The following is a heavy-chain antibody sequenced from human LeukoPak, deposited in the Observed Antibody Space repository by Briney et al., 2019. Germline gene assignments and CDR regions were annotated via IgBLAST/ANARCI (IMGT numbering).Heavy chain of an antibody. CDR2: ISYDGSKK. D-gene: IGHD1-1*01. J-gene: IGHJ6*02. CDR3: AKGTGTTFHRYYGMDV. CDR1: GFTFSSYG. V-gene: IGHV3-30*18. Sequence: PGGSLRLSCAASGFTFSSYGMYWGRQAPGKGLEWGTTISYDGSKKYYADSVKGRFTISRDNSKNTLDLQMNSLRAEDTAVYYCAKGTGTTFHRYYGMDVWGQGTTVTVSS.